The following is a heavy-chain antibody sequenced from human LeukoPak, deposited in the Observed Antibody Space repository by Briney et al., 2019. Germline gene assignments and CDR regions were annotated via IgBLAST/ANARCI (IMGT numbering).Heavy chain of an antibody. Sequence: PGGCLRLSCAASGFTFSSYGIHWVRQAPGKGLEWLAVISYDGSNKYYADSVKGRFTISRDNSKNTLYLQMSNPRIEDTAVYYCVKATSSSWSNLDHWGQGTLVTVSS. D-gene: IGHD6-13*01. CDR1: GFTFSSYG. V-gene: IGHV3-30*18. CDR3: VKATSSSWSNLDH. J-gene: IGHJ4*02. CDR2: ISYDGSNK.